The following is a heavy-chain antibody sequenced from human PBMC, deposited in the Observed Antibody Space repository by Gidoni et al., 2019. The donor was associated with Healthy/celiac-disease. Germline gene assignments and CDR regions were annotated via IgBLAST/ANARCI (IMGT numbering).Heavy chain of an antibody. Sequence: QVQLVESGGGVVQPGRSLRLSCAASGCTFSSYGMHWVRQAPGKGLEWVAVIWYDGSNKYYADSVKGRFTISRDNSKNTLYLQMNSLRAEDTAVYYCARDAGSGSYYAGFSFDIWGQGTMVTVSS. D-gene: IGHD1-26*01. J-gene: IGHJ3*02. V-gene: IGHV3-33*01. CDR3: ARDAGSGSYYAGFSFDI. CDR1: GCTFSSYG. CDR2: IWYDGSNK.